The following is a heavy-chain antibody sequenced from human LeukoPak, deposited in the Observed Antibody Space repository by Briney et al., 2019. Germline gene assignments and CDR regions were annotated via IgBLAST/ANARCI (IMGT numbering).Heavy chain of an antibody. CDR3: AHRNLLTVYTSDWYFAY. V-gene: IGHV2-5*01. J-gene: IGHJ4*02. CDR1: GFSLSTSGVG. D-gene: IGHD6-19*01. CDR2: LFWYDDK. Sequence: SGPTLVKPTQPLTLTCAFSGFSLSTSGVGVGWVRQPQGKALEFHTLLFWYDDKRYSPSLQSRLTITKDTSINQVVLTMTNMDPVDTATYFCAHRNLLTVYTSDWYFAYWGQGALVTVSS.